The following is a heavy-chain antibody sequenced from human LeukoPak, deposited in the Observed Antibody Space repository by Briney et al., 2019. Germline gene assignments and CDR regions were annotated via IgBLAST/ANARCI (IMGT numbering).Heavy chain of an antibody. CDR1: GFTFSSYS. CDR2: ISSSSSTI. D-gene: IGHD3-9*01. V-gene: IGHV3-48*01. CDR3: AGDILTGFVY. J-gene: IGHJ4*02. Sequence: GGSLRLSCAASGFTFSSYSMNWVRQAPGKGLEWVSYISSSSSTIYYADSVKGRFTISRDNAKNSLYLQMNSLRAEDTAVYYCAGDILTGFVYWGQGTLVTVSS.